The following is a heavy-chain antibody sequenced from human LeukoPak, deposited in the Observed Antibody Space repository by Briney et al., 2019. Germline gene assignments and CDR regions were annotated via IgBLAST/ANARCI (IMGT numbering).Heavy chain of an antibody. CDR2: ISGSGGST. V-gene: IGHV3-23*01. D-gene: IGHD4-17*01. CDR3: ARAVVDYGDENDY. CDR1: GFTFSSYA. Sequence: GGSLRLSCAASGFTFSSYAMSWVRQAPGKGLEWVSAISGSGGSTYYADSVKGRFTISRDNSKNTLYLQMNSLRAEDTAVYYCARAVVDYGDENDYWGQGTLVTVSS. J-gene: IGHJ4*02.